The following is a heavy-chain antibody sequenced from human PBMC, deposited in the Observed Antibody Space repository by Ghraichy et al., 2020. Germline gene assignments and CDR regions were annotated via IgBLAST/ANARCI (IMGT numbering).Heavy chain of an antibody. CDR3: ARFSYYYDSSGYPPFGAFDL. CDR2: IYHSGST. V-gene: IGHV4-38-2*02. J-gene: IGHJ3*01. Sequence: SETLSLTYTVSGYSISSGYYWGWIRQPPGKGLEWIGSIYHSGSTYYNPSLKSRVTISVDTSKNQFSLKLSSVTAADTAVYYCARFSYYYDSSGYPPFGAFDLWGQGTMVTVSS. D-gene: IGHD3-22*01. CDR1: GYSISSGYY.